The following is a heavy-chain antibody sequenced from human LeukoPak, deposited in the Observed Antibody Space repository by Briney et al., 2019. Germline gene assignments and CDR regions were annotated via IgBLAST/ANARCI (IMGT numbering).Heavy chain of an antibody. J-gene: IGHJ4*02. CDR2: LYSGSDT. Sequence: GGSLRLSCAASGFTVSTNYMNWVRQAPGKGLEWVSILYSGSDTYYADSVKGRFTISRDNAKNSLYLQMNSLRAEDTAVYYCARDEGCDYWGQGTLVTVSS. CDR3: ARDEGCDY. CDR1: GFTVSTNY. V-gene: IGHV3-53*01.